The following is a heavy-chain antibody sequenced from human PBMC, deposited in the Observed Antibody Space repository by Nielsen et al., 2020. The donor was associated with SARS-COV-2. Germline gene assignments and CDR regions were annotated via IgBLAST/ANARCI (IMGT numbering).Heavy chain of an antibody. D-gene: IGHD3-22*01. J-gene: IGHJ3*02. Sequence: SETLSLTCTVAGGSISSYYWSWNRPPPGKGLEWIGYIYYSGSTNYNPSLKSRVTISVDTSKNQFSLKLSSVTAAETAVYYCVRGGKVLASDYYGGRGYFTGGAFDIWGQGTMVTVSS. CDR1: GGSISSYY. V-gene: IGHV4-59*01. CDR3: VRGGKVLASDYYGGRGYFTGGAFDI. CDR2: IYYSGST.